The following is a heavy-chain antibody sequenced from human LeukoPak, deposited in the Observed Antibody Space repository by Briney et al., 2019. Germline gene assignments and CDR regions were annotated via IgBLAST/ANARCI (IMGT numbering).Heavy chain of an antibody. CDR1: GLRFSDSY. D-gene: IGHD3-3*01. CDR2: ISSTGSTK. Sequence: PGGSLRLSCAASGLRFSDSYMSWVRQAPGKGLEWVAYISSTGSTKYYADSVKGRFTISRDNAKNSVCLQMNSRRVDDTAVYYCARTAREFNYDYKGFDLWGQGTLVTVSS. V-gene: IGHV3-11*01. CDR3: ARTAREFNYDYKGFDL. J-gene: IGHJ5*02.